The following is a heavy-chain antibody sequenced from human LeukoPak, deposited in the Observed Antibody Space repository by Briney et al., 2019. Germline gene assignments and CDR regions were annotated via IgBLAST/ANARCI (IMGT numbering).Heavy chain of an antibody. CDR3: ARDLPPAPWNGMDV. CDR1: GFTFSSNY. D-gene: IGHD2-2*01. V-gene: IGHV3-53*01. CDR2: IFSGGST. J-gene: IGHJ6*02. Sequence: GGSLRLSCAASGFTFSSNYMSWVRQAPGKGLEWVSVIFSGGSTYYADSVKGRFTISRDNSKNTLYLQMNSLRPEDTAVYYCARDLPPAPWNGMDVWGQGTTVTVSS.